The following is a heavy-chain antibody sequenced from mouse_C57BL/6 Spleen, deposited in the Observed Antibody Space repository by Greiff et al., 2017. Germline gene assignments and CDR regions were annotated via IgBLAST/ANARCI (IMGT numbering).Heavy chain of an antibody. CDR2: INPNNGST. J-gene: IGHJ4*01. CDR1: GYTFTDYY. CDR3: ARLDYYGSFYAMDY. V-gene: IGHV1-26*01. D-gene: IGHD1-1*01. Sequence: VQLKQSGPELVKPGASVKISCKASGYTFTDYYMNWVKQSHGKSLEWIGDINPNNGSTSYNQKFKGKATLTVVKSSSTAYMELRSLTSEDSAVYYCARLDYYGSFYAMDYWGQGTSVTVSS.